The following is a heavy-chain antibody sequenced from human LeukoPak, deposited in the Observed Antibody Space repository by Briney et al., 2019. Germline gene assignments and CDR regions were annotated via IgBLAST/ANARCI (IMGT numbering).Heavy chain of an antibody. J-gene: IGHJ4*02. CDR2: ISWNSGSI. CDR3: AKSNSSGCLLY. V-gene: IGHV3-9*01. CDR1: GLTFDDYA. Sequence: GRSLRLSCAASGLTFDDYAMHWVRQAPGKGLEWVSGISWNSGSIGYADSVKGRFTISRDNAKNSLYLQMNSLRAEDTALYYCAKSNSSGCLLYWGQGTLVTVSS. D-gene: IGHD6-19*01.